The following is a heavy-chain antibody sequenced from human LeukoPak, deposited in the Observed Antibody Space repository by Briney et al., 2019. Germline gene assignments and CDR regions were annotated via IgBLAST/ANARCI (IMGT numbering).Heavy chain of an antibody. CDR2: ISSSGDTI. CDR1: GFTFSNYE. Sequence: GGSLRLSCAASGFTFSNYEMNWVRQAPGKGLEWVSYISSSGDTIYYADSVKGRFTISRDNSKNTLYLQMNSLRAEDTAVYYCAKDQKRYYYDSSGPHWGQGTLVTVSS. J-gene: IGHJ4*02. D-gene: IGHD3-22*01. CDR3: AKDQKRYYYDSSGPH. V-gene: IGHV3-48*03.